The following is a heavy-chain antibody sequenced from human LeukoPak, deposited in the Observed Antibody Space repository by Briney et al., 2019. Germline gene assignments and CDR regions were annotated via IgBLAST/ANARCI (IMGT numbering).Heavy chain of an antibody. D-gene: IGHD2-2*01. CDR1: GLTFSSYA. V-gene: IGHV3-30-3*01. CDR2: ISYDGSNK. CDR3: AREIVVVPAAISTHLYHYYYGMDV. J-gene: IGHJ6*02. Sequence: GRSLRLSCAASGLTFSSYAMHWVRQAPGKGLEWVAVISYDGSNKYYADSVKGRFTISRDNSKNTLYLQMNSLRAEDTAVYYCAREIVVVPAAISTHLYHYYYGMDVWGQGTTVTVSS.